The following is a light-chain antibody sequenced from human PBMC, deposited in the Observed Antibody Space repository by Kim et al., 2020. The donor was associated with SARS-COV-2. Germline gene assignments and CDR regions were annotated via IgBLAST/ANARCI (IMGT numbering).Light chain of an antibody. Sequence: ASVGDRVTITCRASQSISTNLKWYRQKPGKAPKLLIYATSNLQSGVPSRFSGSGSGTDSTLTISSLQPEDFASYYCQESYSPGLTFGGGTKVDIK. V-gene: IGKV1-39*01. CDR3: QESYSPGLT. J-gene: IGKJ4*01. CDR1: QSISTN. CDR2: ATS.